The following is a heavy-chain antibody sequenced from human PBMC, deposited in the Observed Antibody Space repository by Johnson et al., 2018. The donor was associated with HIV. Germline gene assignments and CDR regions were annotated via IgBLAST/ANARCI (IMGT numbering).Heavy chain of an antibody. CDR1: GFTFSTYG. Sequence: QVQLVESGGGVVQPGRSLRLSCAASGFTFSTYGMHWVRQAPGKGLEWVSAISGSGGSTYYADSVKGRFTISRDNSKNTLYLQMNSLRAEDTAVYYCAKALTVVGSYRFRPDAFDIWSQGTIVTVSS. V-gene: IGHV3-NL1*01. CDR2: ISGSGGST. D-gene: IGHD3-16*02. J-gene: IGHJ3*02. CDR3: AKALTVVGSYRFRPDAFDI.